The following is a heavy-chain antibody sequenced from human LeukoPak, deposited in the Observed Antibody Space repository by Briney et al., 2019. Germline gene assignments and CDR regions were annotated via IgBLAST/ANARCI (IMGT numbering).Heavy chain of an antibody. V-gene: IGHV1-24*01. Sequence: GASVKVSCKVSGYTLTELSMHWVRQAPGKGLEWMGGFDPEDGETIYAQKFQGRVTMTEDTSTDTAYMELSSLRSEDTAVYYCATTGQGYYDSSGYYYYFDYWGQGTLVTVSP. J-gene: IGHJ4*02. CDR3: ATTGQGYYDSSGYYYYFDY. D-gene: IGHD3-22*01. CDR2: FDPEDGET. CDR1: GYTLTELS.